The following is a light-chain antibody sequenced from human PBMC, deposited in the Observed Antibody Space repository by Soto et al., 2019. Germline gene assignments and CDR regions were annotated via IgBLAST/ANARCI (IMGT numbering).Light chain of an antibody. CDR1: TGAVTGGHY. CDR3: SLHYSSTTV. Sequence: QAVVTQEPSLTVSPGGTVTLTCGSSTGAVTGGHYPYWFQQKPGQAPRTLIYDTNNRHSWTPARFAGSLLGGKAALTLSGAQPVDEADYYCSLHYSSTTVFGGGTKLTVL. CDR2: DTN. J-gene: IGLJ3*02. V-gene: IGLV7-46*01.